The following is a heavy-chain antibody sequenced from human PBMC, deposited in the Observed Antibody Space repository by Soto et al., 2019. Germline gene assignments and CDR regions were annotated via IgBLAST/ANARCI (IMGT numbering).Heavy chain of an antibody. V-gene: IGHV1-8*01. D-gene: IGHD6-19*01. CDR1: GYTFTSYD. Sequence: QVQLVQSGAEVKKPGASVKVSCKASGYTFTSYDINWVRQATGQGLEWMGWMNPNSGNTGYAQKFQARVTTTRNTPISPAYIELSSLRSEAPAVYYCARGLQSSGLFASSCQRTLVTVSS. J-gene: IGHJ4*02. CDR2: MNPNSGNT. CDR3: ARGLQSSGLFAS.